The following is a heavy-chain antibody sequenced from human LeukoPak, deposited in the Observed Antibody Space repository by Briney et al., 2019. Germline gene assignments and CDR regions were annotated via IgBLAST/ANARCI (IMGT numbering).Heavy chain of an antibody. Sequence: GRSLRLSCAASGFTFSSYGMHWVRQAPGKGLEWVAVIWYDGSNKYYADSVKGRFTISRDNSKNTLYLQMNSLRAEGTAVYYCARDRGYSFDYWGQGTLVTVSS. CDR1: GFTFSSYG. J-gene: IGHJ4*02. CDR3: ARDRGYSFDY. CDR2: IWYDGSNK. D-gene: IGHD3-10*01. V-gene: IGHV3-33*01.